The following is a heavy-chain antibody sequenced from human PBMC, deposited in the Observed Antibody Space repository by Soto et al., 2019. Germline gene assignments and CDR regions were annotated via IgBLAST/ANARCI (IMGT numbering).Heavy chain of an antibody. J-gene: IGHJ3*02. CDR3: ARDLVGATKNAFDI. V-gene: IGHV1-18*04. CDR2: ISAYNGNT. Sequence: EASVKVSCKASGYTFTSYGISWVRQAPGQGLEWMGWISAYNGNTNYAQKLQGRVTMTTDTSTSTAYMELRSLRSDDTAVYYCARDLVGATKNAFDIWGQGTMVTVSS. CDR1: GYTFTSYG. D-gene: IGHD1-26*01.